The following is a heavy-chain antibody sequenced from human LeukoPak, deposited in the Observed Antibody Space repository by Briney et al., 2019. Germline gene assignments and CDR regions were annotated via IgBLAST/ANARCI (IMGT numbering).Heavy chain of an antibody. V-gene: IGHV4-38-2*01. D-gene: IGHD4-17*01. CDR1: GYSISNGYY. CDR3: ARGQRFLTTVTTGGWFDP. Sequence: KPSETLSLTCAVSGYSISNGYYWVWIRQPPGRGLEWIGSLYHSDSAYYNTSLRSRVSMSVDTSKNQFSLKLSSVTAADTAVYYCARGQRFLTTVTTGGWFDPWGQGTLVTVSS. J-gene: IGHJ5*02. CDR2: LYHSDSA.